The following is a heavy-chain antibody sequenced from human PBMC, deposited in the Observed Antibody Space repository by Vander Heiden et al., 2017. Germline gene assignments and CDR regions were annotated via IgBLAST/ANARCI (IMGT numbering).Heavy chain of an antibody. Sequence: EVQLVESGGGLVKPGGPLRLSCAVSAFTFTNAWMNWVRQAPGKGLEWVGRIKSKAEGGETAYAAPVKGRFTISRDDSENTVYLQMNSLKSEDTAVYYCTTGGSYSAFDIWGQGTMVTVSS. J-gene: IGHJ3*02. CDR3: TTGGSYSAFDI. V-gene: IGHV3-15*07. D-gene: IGHD1-26*01. CDR1: AFTFTNAW. CDR2: IKSKAEGGET.